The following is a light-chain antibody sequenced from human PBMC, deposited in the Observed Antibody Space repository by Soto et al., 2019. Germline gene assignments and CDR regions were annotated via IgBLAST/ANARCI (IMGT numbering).Light chain of an antibody. V-gene: IGLV2-14*01. CDR2: EVA. J-gene: IGLJ2*01. CDR3: SSYTIDSSVV. Sequence: QSALTQPASVSGSPGQSITISCTGTSSDVAAYDYVSWYQQHPGQAPKLIIYEVANRPSGVSSRFSGSKSGSTASLTISGLQPEDEDHYYCSSYTIDSSVVFGGGTQLTVL. CDR1: SSDVAAYDY.